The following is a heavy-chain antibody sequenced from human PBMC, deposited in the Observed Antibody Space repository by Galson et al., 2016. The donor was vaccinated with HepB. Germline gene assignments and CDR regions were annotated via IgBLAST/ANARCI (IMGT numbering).Heavy chain of an antibody. Sequence: PALVKPTQTLTLTCTFSGFSLTTSGVAVGWIRQPPGKALEWLALIYWDDDKRYSPSLKSRLTITKDTSKNRVVLTMTNMDPVDTATYYCVHIVYSGSYYYFAYWGQGTLVTVSS. CDR1: GFSLTTSGVA. CDR2: IYWDDDK. D-gene: IGHD1-26*01. CDR3: VHIVYSGSYYYFAY. V-gene: IGHV2-5*02. J-gene: IGHJ4*02.